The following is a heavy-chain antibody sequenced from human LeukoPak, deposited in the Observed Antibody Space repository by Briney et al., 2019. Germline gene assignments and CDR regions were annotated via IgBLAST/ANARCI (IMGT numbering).Heavy chain of an antibody. D-gene: IGHD3-10*01. J-gene: IGHJ6*02. CDR3: ARDIMVRGASYYFYGMDV. CDR2: IYSGGST. V-gene: IGHV3-66*01. Sequence: GGSLRLFCAASGFTDSSNYMIWPRQATGKGLEWVSVIYSGGSTYYADSVKRRFNISRDNTKNTLYLQMNSLRAEDTAVYYCARDIMVRGASYYFYGMDVWGQGTTVTVSS. CDR1: GFTDSSNY.